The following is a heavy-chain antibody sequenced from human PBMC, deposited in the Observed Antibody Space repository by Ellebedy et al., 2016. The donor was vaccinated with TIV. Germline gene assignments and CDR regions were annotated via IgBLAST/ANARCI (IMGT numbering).Heavy chain of an antibody. CDR3: ARDGITMIVVVNHFDY. D-gene: IGHD3-22*01. CDR1: GFTFSDYY. V-gene: IGHV3-11*06. CDR2: ISSSSSYT. J-gene: IGHJ4*02. Sequence: GESLKISCAASGFTFSDYYMSWIRQAPGKGLEWVSYISSSSSYTNYADSVKGRFTISRDNAKNSLYLQMNSLRAEDTAMYYCARDGITMIVVVNHFDYWGQGTLVTVSS.